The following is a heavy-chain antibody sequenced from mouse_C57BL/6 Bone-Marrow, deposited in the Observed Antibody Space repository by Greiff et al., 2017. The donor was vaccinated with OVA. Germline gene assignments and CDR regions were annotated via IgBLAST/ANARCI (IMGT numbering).Heavy chain of an antibody. J-gene: IGHJ4*01. Sequence: VQLQQPGAELVMPGASVKLSCKASGYTFTSYWMHWVKQRPGQGLEWIGEIDPSDSYTNYNQKFKGKSTLTVDKSSSTAYMQLSSLTSEDSAVYYCARDGSPAMDYWGQGTSVTVSS. V-gene: IGHV1-69*01. CDR3: ARDGSPAMDY. CDR2: IDPSDSYT. CDR1: GYTFTSYW. D-gene: IGHD2-3*01.